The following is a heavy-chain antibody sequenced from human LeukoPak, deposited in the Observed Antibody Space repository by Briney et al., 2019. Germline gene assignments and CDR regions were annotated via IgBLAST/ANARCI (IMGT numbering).Heavy chain of an antibody. V-gene: IGHV4-34*01. CDR3: ARERKYYDSSGYLIDY. CDR1: GGSFSGYY. J-gene: IGHJ4*02. D-gene: IGHD3-22*01. Sequence: SETLSLTCAVYGGSFSGYYWSWIRQPPGKGLEWIGEINHSGSTNYNPSLKRRVTISVDTSKNQFSLKLSSVTAADTAVYYCARERKYYDSSGYLIDYWGQGTLVTVSS. CDR2: INHSGST.